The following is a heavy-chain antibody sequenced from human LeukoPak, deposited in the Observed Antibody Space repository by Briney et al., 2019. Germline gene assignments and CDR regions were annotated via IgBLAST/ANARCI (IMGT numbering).Heavy chain of an antibody. CDR2: IYPGDSDT. CDR1: GYSFTSYW. D-gene: IGHD3-10*01. V-gene: IGHV5-51*01. CDR3: ARVGYGSGSYPYYYYYGMDV. Sequence: GESLKISCKGSGYSFTSYWIGWVRQMPGKGLEWMGIIYPGDSDTRYSPSFQGQVTISADKSISTAYLQWSSLKASDTAMYHCARVGYGSGSYPYYYYYGMDVWGQGTTVTVSS. J-gene: IGHJ6*02.